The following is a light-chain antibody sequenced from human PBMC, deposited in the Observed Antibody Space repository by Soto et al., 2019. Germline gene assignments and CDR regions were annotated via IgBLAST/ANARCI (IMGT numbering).Light chain of an antibody. CDR3: HQYGSSAWT. CDR1: QSISSSY. J-gene: IGKJ1*01. CDR2: HAS. Sequence: LLTQSPGTLSLSPGDRATLSCRASQSISSSYLAWYQQKPGQAPRLLIYHASSRAAGIPDRFRGSGSGTDFTLTISRLEPEDFAVYYCHQYGSSAWTFGQGTKVDNK. V-gene: IGKV3-20*01.